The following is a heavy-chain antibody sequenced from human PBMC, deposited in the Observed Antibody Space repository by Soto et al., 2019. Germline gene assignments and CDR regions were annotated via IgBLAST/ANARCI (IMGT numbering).Heavy chain of an antibody. CDR1: GFTVSSNY. J-gene: IGHJ6*02. Sequence: PGGSLRLSCAASGFTVSSNYMSWVRQAPGKGLEWVSVIYSGGSTYYADSVKGRFTISRDNSKNTLYLQMNSLRAEDTAVYYCARSLWFGELLPYYYYGMDVWGQGTTVTVSS. CDR2: IYSGGST. CDR3: ARSLWFGELLPYYYYGMDV. D-gene: IGHD3-10*01. V-gene: IGHV3-53*01.